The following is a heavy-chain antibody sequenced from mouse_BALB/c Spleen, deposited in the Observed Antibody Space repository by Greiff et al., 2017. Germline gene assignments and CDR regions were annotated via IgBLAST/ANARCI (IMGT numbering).Heavy chain of an antibody. J-gene: IGHJ3*01. CDR1: GFAFSSYD. V-gene: IGHV5-12-1*01. CDR3: ERHGGGFAY. CDR2: ISSGGGST. Sequence: EVQRVESGGGLVKPGGSLKLSCAASGFAFSSYDMSWVRQTPEKRLEWVAYISSGGGSTYYPDTVKGRFTISRDNAKNTLYLQMSSLKSEDTAMYYCERHGGGFAYWGKGTLGTVAA.